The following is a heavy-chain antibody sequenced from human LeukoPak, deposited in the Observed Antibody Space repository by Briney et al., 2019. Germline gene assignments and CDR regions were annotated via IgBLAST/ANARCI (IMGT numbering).Heavy chain of an antibody. CDR2: LYSDGNT. CDR1: GFTVITND. CDR3: ARGVEPLAANTLAY. D-gene: IGHD1-14*01. Sequence: PGGSLRLSCAASGFTVITNDMTWVRQAPGKGLEWVSVLYSDGNTKHGNSVQGRFTISRDNSKNTLYLEMNSLSPDDTAVYYCARGVEPLAANTLAYWGQGTLVSVSS. J-gene: IGHJ4*02. V-gene: IGHV3-53*01.